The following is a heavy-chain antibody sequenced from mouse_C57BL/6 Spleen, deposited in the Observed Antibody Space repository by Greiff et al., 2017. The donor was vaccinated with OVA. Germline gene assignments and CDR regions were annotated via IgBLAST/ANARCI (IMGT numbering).Heavy chain of an antibody. Sequence: VKLQESGPGLVQPSQSLSITCTVSGFSLTSYGVHWVRQSPGKGLEWRGVIWSGGSTDYNAAFISRLSISKDNSKSQVFFKMNSLQADDTAIYYCAFQGHQYAMDYWGQGTSVTVSS. J-gene: IGHJ4*01. CDR1: GFSLTSYG. CDR2: IWSGGST. CDR3: AFQGHQYAMDY. V-gene: IGHV2-2*01.